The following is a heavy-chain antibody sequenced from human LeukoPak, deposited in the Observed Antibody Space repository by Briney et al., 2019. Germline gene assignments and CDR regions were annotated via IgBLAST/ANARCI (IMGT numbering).Heavy chain of an antibody. CDR2: IYYSGST. D-gene: IGHD3-9*01. CDR3: AREIRGLRYFDWSDY. J-gene: IGHJ4*02. CDR1: GGSISSSSYY. Sequence: SETLSLTCTVSGGSISSSSYYWGWIRQPPGKGLEWIGSIYYSGSTYYNPSLKSRVTISVDTSKNQFSLKLSSVTAADTAVYYCAREIRGLRYFDWSDYWGQGTLVTVSS. V-gene: IGHV4-39*07.